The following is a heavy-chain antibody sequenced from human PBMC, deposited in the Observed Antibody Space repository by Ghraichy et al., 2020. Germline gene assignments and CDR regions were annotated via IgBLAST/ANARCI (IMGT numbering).Heavy chain of an antibody. CDR2: IKKDGSEK. J-gene: IGHJ4*02. Sequence: GSLRLSCAASGFTFSRHWMNWVRQAPGKGLEWVANIKKDGSEKYYVDSVKGRFTISRDNVKNLVYLEMNSLRADDTAVYYCARSIIETVAGNDHWGQGTLVTVSS. CDR1: GFTFSRHW. V-gene: IGHV3-7*04. CDR3: ARSIIETVAGNDH. D-gene: IGHD6-19*01.